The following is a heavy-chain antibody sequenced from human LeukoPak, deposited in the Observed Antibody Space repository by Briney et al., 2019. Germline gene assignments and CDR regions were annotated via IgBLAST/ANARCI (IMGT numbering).Heavy chain of an antibody. CDR1: GFTFSSYS. D-gene: IGHD6-6*01. CDR2: ISSNSSYI. J-gene: IGHJ4*02. Sequence: GGSLRLSCAASGFTFSSYSMTWVRQAPGKGLEWVSSISSNSSYIYYADSMKGRFTISRDNAKNSLYLQMNSLRAEDTAVYYCAREDPSIAARPIDYWGQGTLVTVSS. V-gene: IGHV3-21*01. CDR3: AREDPSIAARPIDY.